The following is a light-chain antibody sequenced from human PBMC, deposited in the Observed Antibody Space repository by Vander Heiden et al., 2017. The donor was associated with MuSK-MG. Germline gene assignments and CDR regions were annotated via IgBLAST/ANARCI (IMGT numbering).Light chain of an antibody. Sequence: QSVLNQPPSVSGTPGQRVTISCSGRNSNIGSNTVNWFQQLPATAPRLLIFGNNQRPSGVPDRFSGSKSGTSASLAISGLQSEDESDYYCATWDDGLNAWVFGGGTKLTV. J-gene: IGLJ3*02. CDR2: GNN. CDR1: NSNIGSNT. CDR3: ATWDDGLNAWV. V-gene: IGLV1-44*01.